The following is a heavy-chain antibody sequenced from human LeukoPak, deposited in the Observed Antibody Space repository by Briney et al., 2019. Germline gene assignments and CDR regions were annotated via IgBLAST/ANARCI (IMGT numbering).Heavy chain of an antibody. CDR3: AKVLGSSSWYSLGY. CDR1: GFTFDNYA. V-gene: IGHV3-43*02. J-gene: IGHJ4*02. CDR2: ISGGGGST. D-gene: IGHD6-13*01. Sequence: GGSLRLSCAASGFTFDNYAMHWIRQAPGKGLEWVSLISGGGGSTSYADSVKGRFTISRDNNKGSLYLQMNSLRTEDTALYYCAKVLGSSSWYSLGYWGQGTLVTVSS.